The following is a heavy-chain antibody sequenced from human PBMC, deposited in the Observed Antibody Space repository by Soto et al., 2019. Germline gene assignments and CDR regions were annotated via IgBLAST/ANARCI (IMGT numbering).Heavy chain of an antibody. V-gene: IGHV3-53*01. J-gene: IGHJ6*02. Sequence: GGSLRLSCAASGLPVSTNYMSWVRQAPGKGLGWVSVIYNDGKTYYADSVKGRFTISRDASKNTLHLQMDSLRDEDTAVYYCVRPLPSGQNYGMDVWGQGTTVTVSS. CDR3: VRPLPSGQNYGMDV. CDR1: GLPVSTNY. CDR2: IYNDGKT. D-gene: IGHD3-10*01.